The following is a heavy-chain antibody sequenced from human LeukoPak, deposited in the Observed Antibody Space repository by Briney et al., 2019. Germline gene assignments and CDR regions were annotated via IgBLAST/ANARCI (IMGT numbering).Heavy chain of an antibody. V-gene: IGHV1-69*01. Sequence: SVKVSCKASGGTFSSYAISWVRQAPGQGLEWMGGIIPIFGTANYAQKFQGRVTITADESTSTAYMELSSLRSEDTAVYYCARDPVVVVITTQSDAFDIWGQGTMVTVSS. D-gene: IGHD3-22*01. J-gene: IGHJ3*02. CDR3: ARDPVVVVITTQSDAFDI. CDR1: GGTFSSYA. CDR2: IIPIFGTA.